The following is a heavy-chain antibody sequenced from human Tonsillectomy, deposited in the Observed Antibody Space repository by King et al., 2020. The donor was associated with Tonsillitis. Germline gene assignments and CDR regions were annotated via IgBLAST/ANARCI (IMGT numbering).Heavy chain of an antibody. CDR2: IYPGDSDT. CDR1: GYSFTSYW. CDR3: ARLIRYCSGGSCYDIYWYFDL. V-gene: IGHV5-51*01. Sequence: VQLVQSGAEVKKPGESLKISCKGSGYSFTSYWIGWVRQMPGKGLEWMGIIYPGDSDTRYSPSFQGHVTISADTSISTAYLQWSSLKASDTAMYYCARLIRYCSGGSCYDIYWYFDLWGRGTLVTVSS. J-gene: IGHJ2*01. D-gene: IGHD2-15*01.